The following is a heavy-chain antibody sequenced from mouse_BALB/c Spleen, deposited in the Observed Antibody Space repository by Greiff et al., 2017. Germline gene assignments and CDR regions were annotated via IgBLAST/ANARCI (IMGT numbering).Heavy chain of an antibody. D-gene: IGHD2-10*02. CDR3: ARRKYGNYHAMDY. CDR1: GFSLTSYD. V-gene: IGHV2-9-2*01. Sequence: QVQLQQSGPGLVAPSQSLSITCTVSGFSLTSYDISWIRQPPGKGLEWLGVIWTGGGTNYNSAFMSRLSISKDNSKSQVFLKMNSLQANDTAIYYCARRKYGNYHAMDYWGQGTSVTVSS. CDR2: IWTGGGT. J-gene: IGHJ4*01.